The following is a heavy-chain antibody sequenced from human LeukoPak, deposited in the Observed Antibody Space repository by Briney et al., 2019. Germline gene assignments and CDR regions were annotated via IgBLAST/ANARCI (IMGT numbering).Heavy chain of an antibody. CDR1: GFTFSSYG. CDR3: AKDPAASGSLLHFDY. CDR2: ISYDGSNK. Sequence: PGGSLRLSCAASGFTFSSYGMHWVRQAPGKGLEWGAVISYDGSNKYYADSVKGRFTISRDNSKNTLYLQMNSLRAEDTAVYYCAKDPAASGSLLHFDYWGQGTLVTVSS. J-gene: IGHJ4*02. D-gene: IGHD1-26*01. V-gene: IGHV3-30*18.